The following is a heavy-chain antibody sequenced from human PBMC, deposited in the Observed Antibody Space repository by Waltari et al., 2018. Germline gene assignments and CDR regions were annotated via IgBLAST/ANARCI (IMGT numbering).Heavy chain of an antibody. CDR2: DHYRGSP. V-gene: IGHV4-59*08. CDR3: ARSWGSSCDY. J-gene: IGHJ4*02. Sequence: QVQLQDSGPGLVKPSETLSLTCPVSGGPLRSYYWSWIRQPPGQELEWIGYDHYRGSPNYNPSRKGRVTMSVDTSKNQFSRKLRSVTAADTAGYYGARSWGSSCDYWGQGTLVTVSS. CDR1: GGPLRSYY. D-gene: IGHD6-13*01.